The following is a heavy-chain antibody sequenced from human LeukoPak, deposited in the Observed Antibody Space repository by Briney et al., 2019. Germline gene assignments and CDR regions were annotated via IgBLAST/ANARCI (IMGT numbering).Heavy chain of an antibody. CDR1: GGSISSYY. CDR2: IYYSGST. V-gene: IGHV4-59*01. CDR3: ARNRDYYYYYMDV. J-gene: IGHJ6*03. D-gene: IGHD2/OR15-2a*01. Sequence: SETRSLTCTVSGGSISSYYWSWIRQPPGKGLEWIGYIYYSGSTNYNPSLKSRVTISVDTPKNQFSLKLSSVTAADTAVYYCARNRDYYYYYMDVWGKGTTVTVSS.